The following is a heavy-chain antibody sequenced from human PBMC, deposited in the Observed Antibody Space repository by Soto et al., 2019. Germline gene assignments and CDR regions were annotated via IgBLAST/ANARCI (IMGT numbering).Heavy chain of an antibody. CDR2: ISYDGSNK. V-gene: IGHV3-30*18. J-gene: IGHJ4*02. CDR3: AKDSRMVRGVIHYFDY. CDR1: VFPFSSYG. Sequence: GGSPRLSCAASVFPFSSYGMHWVRQAPGKGLEWVAVISYDGSNKYYADSVKGRFTISRDNSKNTLYLQMNSLRAEDTAVYYCAKDSRMVRGVIHYFDYWGQGTLVTVSS. D-gene: IGHD3-10*01.